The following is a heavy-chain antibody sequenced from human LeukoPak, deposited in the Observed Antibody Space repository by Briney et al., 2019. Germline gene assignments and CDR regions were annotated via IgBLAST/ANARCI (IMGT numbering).Heavy chain of an antibody. CDR1: GYTFTSYD. Sequence: ASVKVSCKASGYTFTSYDINWVRQATGQGLEWMGWMNPNSGNTGYAQKFQGRVTMTRNTSISTACMELSSLRSEDTAVYYCARGQLVGYCSSTSCYRWYYMDVWGKGTTVTVSS. V-gene: IGHV1-8*01. J-gene: IGHJ6*03. D-gene: IGHD2-2*02. CDR2: MNPNSGNT. CDR3: ARGQLVGYCSSTSCYRWYYMDV.